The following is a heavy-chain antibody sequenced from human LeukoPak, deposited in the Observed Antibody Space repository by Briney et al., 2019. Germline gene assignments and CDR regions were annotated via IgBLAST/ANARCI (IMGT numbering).Heavy chain of an antibody. CDR3: AKYDFWSGYGIDV. V-gene: IGHV3-30*18. CDR2: ISYDGSTK. J-gene: IGHJ6*02. D-gene: IGHD3-3*01. Sequence: GRSLRLSCAASGFTFSSSGMHWVRQAPGKGLEWVAVISYDGSTKCYADSVKGRFTISRDNSKNTLYLQMNSLRAEDTAVHYCAKYDFWSGYGIDVWGQGTTVTVSS. CDR1: GFTFSSSG.